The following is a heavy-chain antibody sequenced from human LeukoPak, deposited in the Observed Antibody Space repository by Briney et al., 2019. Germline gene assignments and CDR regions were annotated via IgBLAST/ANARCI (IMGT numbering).Heavy chain of an antibody. CDR1: GFTFSNDY. J-gene: IGHJ4*02. V-gene: IGHV3-15*01. D-gene: IGHD3-3*01. CDR2: IKFKTDGGTT. Sequence: PGGSLRLSCAASGFTFSNDYMHWVRQPPGKGLEWVCLIKFKTDGGTTDYATPVKGRFTISSDDSKNTLYLQMSSLKTEDTAVYYCATTVFGALTGLDYWGQGTLVTVSS. CDR3: ATTVFGALTGLDY.